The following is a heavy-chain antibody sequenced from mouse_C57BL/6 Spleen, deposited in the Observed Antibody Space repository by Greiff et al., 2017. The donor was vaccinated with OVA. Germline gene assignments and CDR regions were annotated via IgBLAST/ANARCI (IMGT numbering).Heavy chain of an antibody. CDR3: AKNGYGSLTGTFAY. CDR1: GFSLTSYG. D-gene: IGHD4-1*01. Sequence: QVQLKESGPGLVQPSQSLSITCTVSGFSLTSYGVHWVRQPPGKGLEWLGVIWSGGSTDYNAAFISRLSISKDNSKSQVFFKMNSLQADDTAIYYCAKNGYGSLTGTFAYWGQGTLVTVSA. J-gene: IGHJ3*01. V-gene: IGHV2-4*01. CDR2: IWSGGST.